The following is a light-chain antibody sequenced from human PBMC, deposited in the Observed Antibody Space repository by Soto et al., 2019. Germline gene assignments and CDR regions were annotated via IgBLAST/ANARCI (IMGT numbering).Light chain of an antibody. J-gene: IGLJ1*01. CDR1: SSDVGNYNY. CDR3: SSYISSFSHV. CDR2: EVS. Sequence: QSALTQPASVSGSPGQSITISCTGTSSDVGNYNYVSWYQQHPGKAPKLMIFEVSDRPSGVSNRFSGSKSGNTASLTISGLQADDEAHYYCSSYISSFSHVFGTGTKVTVL. V-gene: IGLV2-14*01.